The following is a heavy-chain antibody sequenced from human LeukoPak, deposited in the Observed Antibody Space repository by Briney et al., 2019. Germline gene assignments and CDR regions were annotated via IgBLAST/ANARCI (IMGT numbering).Heavy chain of an antibody. CDR3: ARDRGDGYNHWYFDL. Sequence: GGSLRLSCAASGFTFSSYSMNWVRQAPGKGLEWVSYISSSSSTIYYADSVKGRFTISRDNAKNSLYLQMNSLRAEDTAVYYCARDRGDGYNHWYFDLWGRGTLVTVSS. CDR2: ISSSSSTI. D-gene: IGHD5-24*01. CDR1: GFTFSSYS. V-gene: IGHV3-48*01. J-gene: IGHJ2*01.